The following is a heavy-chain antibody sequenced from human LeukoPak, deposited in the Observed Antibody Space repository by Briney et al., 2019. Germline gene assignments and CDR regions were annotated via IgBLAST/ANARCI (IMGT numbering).Heavy chain of an antibody. J-gene: IGHJ4*02. D-gene: IGHD3-10*01. Sequence: SETLSLTCTVSGGSISSYYWSWIRQPAGKGLEWIGRIYTSGSTNYNPSLRSRVTMSVDTSKNQLSLSLSSVSAADTAVYYCARDGAERGVASRAFDYWGQGTLVTVSS. CDR1: GGSISSYY. V-gene: IGHV4-4*07. CDR3: ARDGAERGVASRAFDY. CDR2: IYTSGST.